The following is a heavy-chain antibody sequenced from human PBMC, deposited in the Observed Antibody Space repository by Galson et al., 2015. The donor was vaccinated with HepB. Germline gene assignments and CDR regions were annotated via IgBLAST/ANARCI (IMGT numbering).Heavy chain of an antibody. Sequence: SLRLSCAASGFTFDDYAMHWVRQAPGKGLEWVSGISWNSGRTGYADSVKGRFTISRDNAKNFLYLQMNSLRAEDTALFYCAKQIGSLGYDAFDIWGQGTMVIVSS. J-gene: IGHJ3*02. V-gene: IGHV3-9*01. CDR2: ISWNSGRT. D-gene: IGHD1-26*01. CDR3: AKQIGSLGYDAFDI. CDR1: GFTFDDYA.